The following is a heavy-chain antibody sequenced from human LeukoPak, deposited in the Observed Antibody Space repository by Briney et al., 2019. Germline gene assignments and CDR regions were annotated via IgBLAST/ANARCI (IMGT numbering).Heavy chain of an antibody. CDR1: GGSISSGSYY. CDR2: IYTSGST. V-gene: IGHV4-61*02. CDR3: ARVQDDFWSGGYFDY. J-gene: IGHJ4*02. D-gene: IGHD3-3*01. Sequence: SQTLSLTCTVSGGSISSGSYYWSWIRQPAGKGLEWIGRIYTSGSTNYNPSLKSRVTISVDTSKNQFSLKLSSVTAADAAVYYCARVQDDFWSGGYFDYRGQGNLVTVSS.